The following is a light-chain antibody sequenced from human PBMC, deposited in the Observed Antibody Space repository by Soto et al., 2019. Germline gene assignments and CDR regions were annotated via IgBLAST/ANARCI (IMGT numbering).Light chain of an antibody. J-gene: IGKJ1*01. Sequence: IVMPRSPVTLSVSAVEIATLAFRASQTISNNLAWYQQKPGQAPRLLIYGASTRATDIPARFSGSGSGTQFTLTISSLQSEDFGTYYCQQYNAWTGTFGQGTKVDIK. CDR2: GAS. CDR1: QTISNN. V-gene: IGKV3-15*01. CDR3: QQYNAWTGT.